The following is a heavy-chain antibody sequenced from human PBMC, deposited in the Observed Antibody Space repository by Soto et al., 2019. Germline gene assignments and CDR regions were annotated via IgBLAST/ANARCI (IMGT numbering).Heavy chain of an antibody. Sequence: QVQLVQSGAEVKKPGASVRVSCQASGYIFTNFYIHWVRQAPGQGLEWMAIINPTGGSTNYEQQFQSRVTVTFDTSTSTVFMDLNSLKYEDTAVYYCARHLTAGDSWGQGTLVIVSS. D-gene: IGHD6-13*01. CDR2: INPTGGST. CDR3: ARHLTAGDS. V-gene: IGHV1-46*03. CDR1: GYIFTNFY. J-gene: IGHJ4*02.